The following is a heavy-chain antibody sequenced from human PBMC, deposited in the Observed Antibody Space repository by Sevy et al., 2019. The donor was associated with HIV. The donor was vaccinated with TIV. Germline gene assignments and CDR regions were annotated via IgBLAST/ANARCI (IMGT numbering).Heavy chain of an antibody. CDR1: EFTFSSYW. D-gene: IGHD6-13*01. J-gene: IGHJ4*02. CDR2: INEDGSEK. Sequence: GGSLRLSCAASEFTFSSYWKGWVRQAPGKGLEWAATINEDGSEKSYVDSVKGRFTISRDNAKNALYLHMNSLRAEDAAVYYCSRGRIITRAGTYWGQGALVTVSS. V-gene: IGHV3-7*01. CDR3: SRGRIITRAGTY.